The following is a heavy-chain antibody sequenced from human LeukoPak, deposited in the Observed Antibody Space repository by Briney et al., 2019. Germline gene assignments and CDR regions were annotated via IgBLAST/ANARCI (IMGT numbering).Heavy chain of an antibody. V-gene: IGHV4-61*09. CDR1: GGSISSGSYY. CDR3: ARGQHLVRHWFDP. Sequence: PSQTLSLTCTVSGGSISSGSYYWSWIRQPAGKGLEWIGEINHSGSTNYNPSLKSRVTMSVDTSKNQFSLKLTSVTAADTAVYYCARGQHLVRHWFDPWGQGTLVTVSS. J-gene: IGHJ5*02. CDR2: INHSGST. D-gene: IGHD6-13*01.